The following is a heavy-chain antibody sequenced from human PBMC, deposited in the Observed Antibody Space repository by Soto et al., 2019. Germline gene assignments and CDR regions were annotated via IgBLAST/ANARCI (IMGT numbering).Heavy chain of an antibody. CDR2: ISGSGGST. V-gene: IGHV3-23*01. Sequence: PGGSLRLSCAASGFTFSSYAMSWVRQAPGKGLEWVSAISGSGGSTYYADSVKGRFTISRDNSKNTLYLQMNSLRAEDTAVYYCAKDQGQSSIAAHYIDYWGQGALVTVSS. J-gene: IGHJ4*02. CDR3: AKDQGQSSIAAHYIDY. D-gene: IGHD6-6*01. CDR1: GFTFSSYA.